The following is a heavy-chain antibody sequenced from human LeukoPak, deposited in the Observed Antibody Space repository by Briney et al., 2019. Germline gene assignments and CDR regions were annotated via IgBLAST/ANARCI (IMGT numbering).Heavy chain of an antibody. J-gene: IGHJ4*02. CDR2: ISYDGSNK. Sequence: GGSLRLSCAASGFTFSSYAMHWVRQAPGKGLEWVAVISYDGSNKYYADSVKGRFTISRDNSKNTLYLQMNSLRAEDTAVYYCARSYCSSTSCYPFDYWGQGTLVTVSS. D-gene: IGHD2-2*01. CDR3: ARSYCSSTSCYPFDY. V-gene: IGHV3-30-3*01. CDR1: GFTFSSYA.